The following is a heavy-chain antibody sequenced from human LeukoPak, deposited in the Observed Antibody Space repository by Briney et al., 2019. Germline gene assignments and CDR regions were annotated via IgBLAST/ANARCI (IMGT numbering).Heavy chain of an antibody. CDR3: ARLDDSSGLVVDY. D-gene: IGHD3-22*01. CDR1: GGSISRYY. V-gene: IGHV4-59*08. CDR2: IYYSGST. J-gene: IGHJ4*02. Sequence: PSETLSLTCNVSGGSISRYYWSWIRQPPGKGLEWIGYIYYSGSTNYNPSLKSRVTISVDTSKNQFSLKLSSVTAADTAVYYCARLDDSSGLVVDYWGQGTLVTVSS.